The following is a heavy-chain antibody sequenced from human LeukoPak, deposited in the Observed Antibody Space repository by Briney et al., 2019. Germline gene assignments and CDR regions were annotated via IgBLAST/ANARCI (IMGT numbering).Heavy chain of an antibody. CDR3: ARDYGAVAATRATGY. V-gene: IGHV3-48*01. Sequence: GGSLRLSCAASGFTFSGYSMNWVRQAPGKGLEWISYINSISDTIYYADSVKGRFTISRDNAKNSLYLQMNSLRAEDTAVYYCARDYGAVAATRATGYWGQGTLVTVSS. D-gene: IGHD1-26*01. CDR2: INSISDTI. CDR1: GFTFSGYS. J-gene: IGHJ4*02.